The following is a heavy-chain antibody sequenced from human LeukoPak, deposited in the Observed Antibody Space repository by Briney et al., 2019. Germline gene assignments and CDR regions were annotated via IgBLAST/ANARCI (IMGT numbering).Heavy chain of an antibody. Sequence: GGSLRLSCAASGFTFSSNGMHWVRQAPGKGLEWVAFIRYDGSEKYYGDSVKGRFTISRDNSKNTLYLQMNSLRVEDTAVYYCAKGKWYLDYWGQGTLVTVSS. CDR2: IRYDGSEK. CDR1: GFTFSSNG. CDR3: AKGKWYLDY. V-gene: IGHV3-30*02. J-gene: IGHJ4*02. D-gene: IGHD1-26*01.